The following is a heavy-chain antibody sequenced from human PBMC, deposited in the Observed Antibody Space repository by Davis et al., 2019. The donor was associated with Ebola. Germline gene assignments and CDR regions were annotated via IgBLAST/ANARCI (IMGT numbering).Heavy chain of an antibody. J-gene: IGHJ3*01. V-gene: IGHV1-24*01. Sequence: MPGGSLRLSCAASGFSVRGNYMAWVRQAPGKGPEWLGGFEPEDRKAISARSFQDRVTVTEDLSTDTAYLNLSPLRSEDTGTYFCAMLTYGGKDGAFEVWGQGTMVSVSS. CDR1: GFSVRGNY. D-gene: IGHD4-23*01. CDR2: FEPEDRKA. CDR3: AMLTYGGKDGAFEV.